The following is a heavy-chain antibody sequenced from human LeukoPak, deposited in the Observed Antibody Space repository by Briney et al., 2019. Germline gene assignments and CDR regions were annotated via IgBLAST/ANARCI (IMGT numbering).Heavy chain of an antibody. CDR1: GFTFSSCG. D-gene: IGHD1-14*01. Sequence: PGGSLRLSCAASGFTFSSCGFNWVRQAPGKGLEWVSSIDPTGTDRYYADSVRGRFTISRDNAKNPMYLQMDSLRDEDTAVYYCATETIGRHYDYWGQGTLLTVSS. J-gene: IGHJ4*02. CDR2: IDPTGTDR. V-gene: IGHV3-21*01. CDR3: ATETIGRHYDY.